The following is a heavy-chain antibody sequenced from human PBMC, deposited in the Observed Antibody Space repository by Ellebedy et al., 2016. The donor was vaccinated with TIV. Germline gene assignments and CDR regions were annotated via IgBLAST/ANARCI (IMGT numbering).Heavy chain of an antibody. V-gene: IGHV3-66*01. D-gene: IGHD4-11*01. CDR2: LYSGGNT. CDR3: ARDGTVTTPTYFDY. Sequence: PGGSLRLSCAASGLTVSSNYMSRVRQAPGKGLEWVSILYSGGNTYYADSVQGRFTISRDNSKNTLYLQMNSLRVEDTAVYYCARDGTVTTPTYFDYWGQGTLVTVSS. CDR1: GLTVSSNY. J-gene: IGHJ4*02.